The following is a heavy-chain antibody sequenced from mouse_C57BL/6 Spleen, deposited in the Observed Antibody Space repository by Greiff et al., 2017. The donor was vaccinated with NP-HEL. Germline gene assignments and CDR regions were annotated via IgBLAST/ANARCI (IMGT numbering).Heavy chain of an antibody. Sequence: EVQLVESGGGLVQPGGSLSLSCAASGFTFTDYYMSWVRQPPGKALEWLGFIRNKANGYTTEYSASVKGRFTISRDNSQSILYLQMNALRAEDSATYYCARYLGGVFDYWGQGTTLTVSS. CDR1: GFTFTDYY. CDR2: IRNKANGYTT. J-gene: IGHJ2*01. V-gene: IGHV7-3*01. CDR3: ARYLGGVFDY.